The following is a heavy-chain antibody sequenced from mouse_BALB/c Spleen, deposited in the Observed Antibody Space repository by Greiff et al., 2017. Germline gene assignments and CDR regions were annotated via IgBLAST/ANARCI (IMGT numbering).Heavy chain of an antibody. CDR1: GFTFSSYA. CDR2: ISSGGST. Sequence: EVKLMESGGGLVKPGGSLKLSCAASGFTFSSYAMSWVRQTPEKRLEWVASISSGGSTYYPDSVKGRFTISRDNARNILYLQMSSLRSEDTAMYYCARITTATGMDYWGQGTSVTVSS. J-gene: IGHJ4*01. CDR3: ARITTATGMDY. V-gene: IGHV5-6-5*01. D-gene: IGHD1-2*01.